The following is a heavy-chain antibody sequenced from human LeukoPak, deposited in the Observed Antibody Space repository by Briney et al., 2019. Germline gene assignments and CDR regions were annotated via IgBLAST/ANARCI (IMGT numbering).Heavy chain of an antibody. CDR2: ISSSSSTI. V-gene: IGHV3-48*01. Sequence: GGSLRLSCAASGFTFSSYRMNWVRQAPGKGLEWVSYISSSSSTIYYADSVKGRFTISRDNAKNSLYLQMNSLRAEDTAVYYCARVGAVGGVFRAFDIWGQGTMVTVSS. J-gene: IGHJ3*02. CDR1: GFTFSSYR. D-gene: IGHD3-16*01. CDR3: ARVGAVGGVFRAFDI.